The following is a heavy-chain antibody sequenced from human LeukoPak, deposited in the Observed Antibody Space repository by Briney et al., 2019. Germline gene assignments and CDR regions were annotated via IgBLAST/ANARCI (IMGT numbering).Heavy chain of an antibody. CDR3: ARGDEWELLSQFDY. V-gene: IGHV3-21*01. J-gene: IGHJ4*02. CDR2: ISSSSSYI. Sequence: EGSLRLSCAASGFTFSSYSMNWVRQAPGKGLEWVSSISSSSSYIYYADSVKGRFTISRDNAKNSLYLQMNSLRAEDTAVYYCARGDEWELLSQFDYWGQGTLVTVSS. CDR1: GFTFSSYS. D-gene: IGHD1-26*01.